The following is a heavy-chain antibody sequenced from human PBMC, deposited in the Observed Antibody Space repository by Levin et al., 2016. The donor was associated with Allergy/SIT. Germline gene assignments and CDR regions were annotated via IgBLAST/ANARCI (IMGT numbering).Heavy chain of an antibody. CDR2: LSDTGAST. CDR3: AKARRGVWSGPSDVFDF. V-gene: IGHV3-23*01. CDR1: GFTFSSYA. Sequence: GGSLRLSCAASGFTFSSYAMTWVRQAPGEGGWEWVSLLSDTGASTYLADAVKGRFIISRDNSKNTLYLQMNSLRADDTAIYYCAKARRGVWSGPSDVFDFWGQGTMVTVS. J-gene: IGHJ3*01. D-gene: IGHD3-3*01.